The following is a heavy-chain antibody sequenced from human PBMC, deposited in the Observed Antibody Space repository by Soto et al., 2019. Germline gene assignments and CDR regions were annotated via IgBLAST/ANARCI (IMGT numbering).Heavy chain of an antibody. CDR3: ARYAVVDTSYYGMDV. J-gene: IGHJ6*02. CDR1: GGTFSSYT. D-gene: IGHD2-15*01. CDR2: IIPILGIA. Sequence: QVQLVQSGAEVKKPGSSVKVSCKASGGTFSSYTISWVRQAPGQGLEWMGRIIPILGIANYAQKFQGRVTIAADKSPSTAYMELSSLRSEDTAVYYCARYAVVDTSYYGMDVWGQGTTVTVSS. V-gene: IGHV1-69*02.